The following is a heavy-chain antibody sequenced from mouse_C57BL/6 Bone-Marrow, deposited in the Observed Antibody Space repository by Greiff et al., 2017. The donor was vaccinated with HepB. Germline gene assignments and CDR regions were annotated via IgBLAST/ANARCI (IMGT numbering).Heavy chain of an antibody. CDR1: GYTFTDYY. CDR2: IYPGSGNT. J-gene: IGHJ4*01. Sequence: QVQLQQSGAELVRPGASVKLSCKASGYTFTDYYINWVKQRPGQGLEWIARIYPGSGNTYYNEKFKGKATLTAEKSYSTAYMQLSSLTSEYSAVYFFARSYYYGISSPPQNYAMDYWGQGTSGTVSS. CDR3: ARSYYYGISSPPQNYAMDY. V-gene: IGHV1-76*01. D-gene: IGHD1-1*01.